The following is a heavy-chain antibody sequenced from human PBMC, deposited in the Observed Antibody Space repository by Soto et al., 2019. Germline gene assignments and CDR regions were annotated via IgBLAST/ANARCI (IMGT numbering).Heavy chain of an antibody. J-gene: IGHJ6*02. CDR3: ARKYDIFSGYGNYYYGMDF. D-gene: IGHD3-9*01. V-gene: IGHV5-51*01. CDR2: IYPGDSDT. CDR1: GYSFTSYW. Sequence: GESLKISCKGSGYSFTSYWIGWVRQMPGKGLEWMGIIYPGDSDTRYSPSFQGQVTISADKSISTAYLQWSSLKASDTAMYYCARKYDIFSGYGNYYYGMDFWGQGTTVTVSS.